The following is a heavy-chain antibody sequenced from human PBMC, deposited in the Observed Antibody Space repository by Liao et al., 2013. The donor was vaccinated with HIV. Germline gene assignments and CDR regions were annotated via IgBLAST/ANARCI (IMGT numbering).Heavy chain of an antibody. J-gene: IGHJ4*02. CDR3: ARDGGFGYFDY. CDR2: IYYSGST. D-gene: IGHD3-16*01. CDR1: GGSISSSSYY. V-gene: IGHV4-39*07. Sequence: QLQLQESGPGLVKPSETLSLTCTVSGGSISSSSYYWGWIRQPPGKGLEWIGSIYYSGSTYYNPSLKSRVTISVDTSKNQFSLKLSSVTAADTAVYYCARDGGFGYFDYWGQGTLVTVSS.